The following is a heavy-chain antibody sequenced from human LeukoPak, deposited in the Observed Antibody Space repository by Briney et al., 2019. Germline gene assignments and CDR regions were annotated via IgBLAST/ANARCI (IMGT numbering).Heavy chain of an antibody. D-gene: IGHD1-14*01. CDR1: GFTFSSYW. Sequence: GGSLRLSCAASGFTFSSYWMHWVRQAPGKALVWVSRINSDGSITTSADSVKGRVTISRDNAKNTLYLQMNSLRAEDTAVYYCARAFTAGDDYWGQGTLVTVSS. CDR3: ARAFTAGDDY. CDR2: INSDGSIT. J-gene: IGHJ4*02. V-gene: IGHV3-74*01.